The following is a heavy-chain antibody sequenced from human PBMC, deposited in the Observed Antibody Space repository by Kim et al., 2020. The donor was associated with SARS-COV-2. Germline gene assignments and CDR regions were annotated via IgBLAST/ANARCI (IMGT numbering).Heavy chain of an antibody. V-gene: IGHV3-21*01. J-gene: IGHJ4*02. D-gene: IGHD3-10*01. CDR2: ISSSSSYI. CDR1: GFTFSSYS. CDR3: ARDFLKDATMVRGVPYFDY. Sequence: GGSLRLSCAASGFTFSSYSVNWVRQAPGKGLEWVSSISSSSSYIYYADSVKGRFTISRDNAKNSLYLQMNSLRAEDTAVYYCARDFLKDATMVRGVPYFDYWGQGTLVTVSS.